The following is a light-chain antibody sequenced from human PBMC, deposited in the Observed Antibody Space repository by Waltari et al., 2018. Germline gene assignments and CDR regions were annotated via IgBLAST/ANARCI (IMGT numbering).Light chain of an antibody. J-gene: IGLJ1*01. CDR3: AAWDDGLSAYL. Sequence: HSVLTQPPSVSGTPGQRVTISCSGGSSNIGSNYIYWYQQFPGRAPNLRIYKTAQRPSGVPARFSGSKSDTSASLASSGLRPEEEAEYYCAAWDDGLSAYLLGTGTEVSVL. CDR1: SSNIGSNY. CDR2: KTA. V-gene: IGLV1-47*01.